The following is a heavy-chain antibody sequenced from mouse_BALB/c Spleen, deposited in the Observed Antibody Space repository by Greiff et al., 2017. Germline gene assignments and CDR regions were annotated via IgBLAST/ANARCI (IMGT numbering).Heavy chain of an antibody. Sequence: VQLQQSGAELVKPGASVKLSCKASGYTFTSYYMYWVKQRPGQGLEWIGEINPSNGGTNFNEKFKSKATLTVDKSSSTAYMQLSSLTSEDSAVYYCTRGRHYYGSSDYWYFDVWGAGTTVTVSS. CDR3: TRGRHYYGSSDYWYFDV. CDR2: INPSNGGT. V-gene: IGHV1S81*02. D-gene: IGHD1-1*01. J-gene: IGHJ1*01. CDR1: GYTFTSYY.